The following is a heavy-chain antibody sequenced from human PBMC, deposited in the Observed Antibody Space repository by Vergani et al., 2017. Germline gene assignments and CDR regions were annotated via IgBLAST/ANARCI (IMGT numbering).Heavy chain of an antibody. CDR1: GYTFTDYY. Sequence: EVQLVQSGAEVKKPGATVKISCKVSGYTFTDYYMHWVQQAPGKGLEWMGLVDPEDGETIYAEKFQGRVTITADTSTDTAYMELSSLRSEDTAVYYCATDLLVVVAATQEDAFDIWGQGTMVTVSS. D-gene: IGHD2-15*01. CDR2: VDPEDGET. CDR3: ATDLLVVVAATQEDAFDI. V-gene: IGHV1-69-2*01. J-gene: IGHJ3*02.